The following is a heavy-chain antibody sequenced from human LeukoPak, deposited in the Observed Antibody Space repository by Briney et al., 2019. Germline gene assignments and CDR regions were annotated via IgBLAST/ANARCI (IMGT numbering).Heavy chain of an antibody. CDR1: GGTFSSYA. CDR2: IIPIFGTA. J-gene: IGHJ5*02. D-gene: IGHD1-26*01. V-gene: IGHV1-69*06. Sequence: VASVKVSCKASGGTFSSYAISWVRQAPGQGLEWMGGIIPIFGTANYAQKFQGRVTMTEDTSTDTAYMELSSLRSEDTAVYYCARDNSVGDYAWWFDPWGQGTLVTVSS. CDR3: ARDNSVGDYAWWFDP.